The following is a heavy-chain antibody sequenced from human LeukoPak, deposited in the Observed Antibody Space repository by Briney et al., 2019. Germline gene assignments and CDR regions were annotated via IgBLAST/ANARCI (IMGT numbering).Heavy chain of an antibody. CDR3: ARDGGAWFGDLVLQYYGMDV. J-gene: IGHJ6*02. CDR2: ISAYNGNT. CDR1: GYTFTSYG. V-gene: IGHV1-18*01. D-gene: IGHD3-10*01. Sequence: ASVKVSCKASGYTFTSYGISWVRQAPGQGLEWMGWISAYNGNTNYAQKRQGRVTMTTDTSTSTAYMELRSLRSDDTAVYYCARDGGAWFGDLVLQYYGMDVWGQGTTVTVSS.